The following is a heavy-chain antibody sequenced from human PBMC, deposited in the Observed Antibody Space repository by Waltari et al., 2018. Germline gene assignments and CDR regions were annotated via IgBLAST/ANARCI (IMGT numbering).Heavy chain of an antibody. J-gene: IGHJ4*02. CDR2: INYDGSQK. CDR3: AKSRGFEY. V-gene: IGHV3-7*01. Sequence: EVQLVESGGGLVQPGGSLRLSCGASGFTFSRYWMSWVRQTQGKGLEWVAKINYDGSQKYYADSVKGRFTISRDNAKNSLYLQMNSLRVEDTAVYYCAKSRGFEYWGQGTLITVSS. CDR1: GFTFSRYW. D-gene: IGHD2-2*01.